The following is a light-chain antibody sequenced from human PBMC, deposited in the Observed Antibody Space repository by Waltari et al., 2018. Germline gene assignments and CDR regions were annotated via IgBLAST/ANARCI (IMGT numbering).Light chain of an antibody. CDR3: CSYAGSYTWV. CDR2: DVS. J-gene: IGLJ3*02. Sequence: QSALTQPRSVSGSPGQSVTIPCTGTSSDVGGYNYVSWYQQHPGKAPKLMIYDVSKRPSGVPDRFSGSKSGNTASLTISGLQAEYEADYYCCSYAGSYTWVFGGGTKLTVL. V-gene: IGLV2-11*01. CDR1: SSDVGGYNY.